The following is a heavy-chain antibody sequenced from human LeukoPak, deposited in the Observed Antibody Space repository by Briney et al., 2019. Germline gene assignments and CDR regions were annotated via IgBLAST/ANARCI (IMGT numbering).Heavy chain of an antibody. CDR2: IYSGGST. CDR3: ARGAGYCSSTSCYFDGYFDY. V-gene: IGHV3-66*02. CDR1: GFTVSSNY. Sequence: GGSLRLSCAASGFTVSSNYMSWVRQAPGKGLEWVSVIYSGGSTYYADSVKGRFTISRDNSKNTLYLQMNSLRAEDTAVYYCARGAGYCSSTSCYFDGYFDYWGQGTLVTVSS. J-gene: IGHJ4*02. D-gene: IGHD2-2*01.